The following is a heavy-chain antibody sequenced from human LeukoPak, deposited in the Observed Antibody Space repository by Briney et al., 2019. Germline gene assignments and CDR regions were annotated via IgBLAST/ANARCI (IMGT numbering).Heavy chain of an antibody. Sequence: PGGSLRLSCVGSGFAFNAYTITWVRQAAGKGLEWVSSITSTSAYRQYGDSVRGRFTISRDNTKNSVYLQMDSLGAEDTAVYHCARVTMGATTLNYYYFFMDVWGKGTTVTVSS. CDR1: GFAFNAYT. CDR2: ITSTSAYR. D-gene: IGHD1-26*01. V-gene: IGHV3-21*01. CDR3: ARVTMGATTLNYYYFFMDV. J-gene: IGHJ6*03.